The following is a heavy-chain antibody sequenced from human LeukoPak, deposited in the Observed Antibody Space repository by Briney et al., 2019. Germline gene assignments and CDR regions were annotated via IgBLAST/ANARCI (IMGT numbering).Heavy chain of an antibody. D-gene: IGHD4-23*01. CDR1: GYTFTSYY. J-gene: IGHJ5*02. CDR3: ARASRVTPFDP. V-gene: IGHV1-46*01. Sequence: ASVKVSCKASGYTFTSYYMHWVRQAPGQGLEGMGIINPSGGSTSYAQKFQGRVTMTRDMSTSTVYMELSSLRSEDTAVYYCARASRVTPFDPWGQGTLVTVSS. CDR2: INPSGGST.